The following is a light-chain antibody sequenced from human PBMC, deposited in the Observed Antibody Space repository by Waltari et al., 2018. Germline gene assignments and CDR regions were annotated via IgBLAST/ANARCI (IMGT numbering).Light chain of an antibody. CDR3: AAWDDALNGRV. Sequence: QSVLAQPPSASGTPGQGVTISCSGSSSNIGGNGVSWYQQLPGTAPKLLIHTNDQRPPGVPDRFSASKSGTSASLAISGLQSEDEAHYFCAAWDDALNGRVFGGGTKVTVL. J-gene: IGLJ3*02. CDR1: SSNIGGNG. CDR2: TND. V-gene: IGLV1-44*01.